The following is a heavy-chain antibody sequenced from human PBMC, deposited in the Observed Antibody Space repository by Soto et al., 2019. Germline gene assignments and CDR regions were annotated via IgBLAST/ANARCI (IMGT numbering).Heavy chain of an antibody. J-gene: IGHJ5*02. Sequence: SETLSLTCTFSCGSISSYYWSWILQPPGKGLEWIGYIYYSGSTNYNPSLKSRVTISVDTSKNQFSLKLSSVTAADTAVYYCACHSSSWYNWSDTWGQGTMVTVSS. D-gene: IGHD6-13*01. CDR2: IYYSGST. V-gene: IGHV4-59*01. CDR3: ACHSSSWYNWSDT. CDR1: CGSISSYY.